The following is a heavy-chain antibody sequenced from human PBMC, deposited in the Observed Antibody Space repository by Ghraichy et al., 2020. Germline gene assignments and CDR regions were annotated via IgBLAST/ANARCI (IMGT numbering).Heavy chain of an antibody. J-gene: IGHJ4*02. D-gene: IGHD6-19*01. Sequence: SQTLSLTCAISGDSVSSNSAAWNWIRQSPSRGLEWLGRTYYRSKWYNDYAVSVKSRITINPDTSKNQFSLQLNSVTPEDTAVYYCARDQDSSGWNLEGYYFDYWGQGTLVTVSS. CDR3: ARDQDSSGWNLEGYYFDY. CDR2: TYYRSKWYN. V-gene: IGHV6-1*01. CDR1: GDSVSSNSAA.